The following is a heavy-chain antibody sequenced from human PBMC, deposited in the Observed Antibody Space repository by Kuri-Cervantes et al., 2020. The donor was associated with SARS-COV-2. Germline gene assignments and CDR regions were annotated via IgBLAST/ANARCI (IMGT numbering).Heavy chain of an antibody. Sequence: GGSLRPSFAASGFTFSSYAMHWVRQAPGKGLDWVAVIWYDGSNKYHADSVKGRFTISRDNSKNTLYLQMNSLRAEDTAVYYCARSLYGGTSWYYGMDVWGQGTTVTVSS. CDR1: GFTFSSYA. V-gene: IGHV3-33*01. D-gene: IGHD4-23*01. J-gene: IGHJ6*02. CDR3: ARSLYGGTSWYYGMDV. CDR2: IWYDGSNK.